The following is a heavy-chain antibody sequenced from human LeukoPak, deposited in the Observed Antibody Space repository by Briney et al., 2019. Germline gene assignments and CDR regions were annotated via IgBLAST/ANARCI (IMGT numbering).Heavy chain of an antibody. D-gene: IGHD3-22*01. Sequence: GGSLRLSCAASGFTVSSNYMSWVRQAPGKGLEWVSVIYSGGSTYYADSVKGRSTISRDNSKNTLYLQMNSLRAEDTAVYYCARATYYYDSSGYYVFYFDNWGQGTLVTVSS. CDR2: IYSGGST. CDR3: ARATYYYDSSGYYVFYFDN. J-gene: IGHJ4*02. V-gene: IGHV3-53*01. CDR1: GFTVSSNY.